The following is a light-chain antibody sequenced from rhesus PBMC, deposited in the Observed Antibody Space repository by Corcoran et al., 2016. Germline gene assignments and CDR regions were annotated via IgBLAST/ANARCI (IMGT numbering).Light chain of an antibody. CDR1: QSLLDSEDGNTY. J-gene: IGKJ1*01. CDR3: MQGIEFPLT. V-gene: IGKV2-104*02. Sequence: DIVMTQTPLSLPVTPGEPASISCRSSQSLLDSEDGNTYLDWYLQKAGQSTQLLIYEVSNPASGVPDRFRCSGSDTDFTLKISRVEAEDVGVYYCMQGIEFPLTFGQGTKVEIK. CDR2: EVS.